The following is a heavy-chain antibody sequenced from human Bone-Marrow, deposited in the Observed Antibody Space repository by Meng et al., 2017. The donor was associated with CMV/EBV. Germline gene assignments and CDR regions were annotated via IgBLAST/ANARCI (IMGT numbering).Heavy chain of an antibody. J-gene: IGHJ4*02. CDR1: GYTFTGYY. Sequence: SVKVSCKASGYTFTGYYMHWVRQAPGQGLEWMGWINPNSGGTNYAQKFQGRVTMTRDTSISTAYMELSRLRSDDTAVYYCARERIVGATFDYWGQGTLVTVPS. CDR3: ARERIVGATFDY. D-gene: IGHD1-26*01. V-gene: IGHV1-2*02. CDR2: INPNSGGT.